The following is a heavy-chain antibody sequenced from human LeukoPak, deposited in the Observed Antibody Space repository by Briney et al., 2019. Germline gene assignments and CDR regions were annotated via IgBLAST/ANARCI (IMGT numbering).Heavy chain of an antibody. CDR2: IYYSGSI. V-gene: IGHV4-61*01. CDR3: AGENPSGYYNRPIDY. Sequence: KPSETLSLTCTVSGGSIRSSYYYWSWIRQPPGKGLEWIGDIYYSGSIKYSPSLKSRVTMSVDTSKNQFSLKLSSVTAADTAIYYCAGENPSGYYNRPIDYWGQGTLVTVSS. CDR1: GGSIRSSYYY. D-gene: IGHD3-22*01. J-gene: IGHJ4*02.